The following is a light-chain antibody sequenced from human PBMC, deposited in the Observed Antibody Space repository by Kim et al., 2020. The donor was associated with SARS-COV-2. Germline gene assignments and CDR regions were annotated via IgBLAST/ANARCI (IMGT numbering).Light chain of an antibody. CDR3: QQYGSSPQVT. Sequence: PGERAPLSCSASQSVSSSYLAWYQQKSGQAPRLLIYAASTRVTGIPDRFSGSGSGTDFTLTISRLEPEDFVVYYCQQYGSSPQVTFGGGTKVDIK. V-gene: IGKV3-20*01. CDR1: QSVSSSY. J-gene: IGKJ4*01. CDR2: AAS.